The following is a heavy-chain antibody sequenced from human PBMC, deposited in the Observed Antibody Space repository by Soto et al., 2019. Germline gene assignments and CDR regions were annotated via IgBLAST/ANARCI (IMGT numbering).Heavy chain of an antibody. Sequence: ASVKVSCKASGYTFTGYYMHWVRQAPGQGLEWMGWINPNSGGTNYAQKFQGRVTMTRDTSISTAYMELSRLRSDDTAVYYCARVVTRDYGMDGWGQGTTVTVSS. CDR3: ARVVTRDYGMDG. D-gene: IGHD4-4*01. J-gene: IGHJ6*02. CDR2: INPNSGGT. CDR1: GYTFTGYY. V-gene: IGHV1-2*02.